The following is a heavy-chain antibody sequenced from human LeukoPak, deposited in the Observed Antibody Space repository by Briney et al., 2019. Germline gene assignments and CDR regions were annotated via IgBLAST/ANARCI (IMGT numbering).Heavy chain of an antibody. D-gene: IGHD4-17*01. CDR2: ISYDAKNI. J-gene: IGHJ6*02. CDR1: GFAFRSYA. CDR3: AKEYDYGDWDYYYGMDV. Sequence: GGSLRLSCEASGFAFRSYAMHWVRQAPGKGLEWLTVISYDAKNIDYANSVEGRFTISRDNSRRTVHLQMDSLRVEDTAVYYCAKEYDYGDWDYYYGMDVWGQGTTVTVSS. V-gene: IGHV3-30*04.